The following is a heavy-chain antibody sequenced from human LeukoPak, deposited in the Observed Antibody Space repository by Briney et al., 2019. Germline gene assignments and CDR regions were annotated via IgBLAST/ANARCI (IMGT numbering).Heavy chain of an antibody. J-gene: IGHJ4*02. Sequence: GGSLRLSCAASGFTFSSYAMSWVRQAPGKGLEWVSAISGSGGSTYYADSVKGRFIISRDNSKNTLYLQMNSLRAEDTAVYYCAKHRAPTVTTEGDFDYWGQGTLVTVSS. V-gene: IGHV3-23*01. CDR3: AKHRAPTVTTEGDFDY. D-gene: IGHD4-17*01. CDR1: GFTFSSYA. CDR2: ISGSGGST.